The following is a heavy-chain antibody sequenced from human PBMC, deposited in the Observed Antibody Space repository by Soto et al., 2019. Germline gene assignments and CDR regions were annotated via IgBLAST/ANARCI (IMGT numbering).Heavy chain of an antibody. CDR3: ARSVEWLASFDY. J-gene: IGHJ4*02. D-gene: IGHD6-19*01. CDR2: MNPNSGNT. Sequence: QVQLVQSGAEVKKPGASVKVSCKASGYTFTSYVINWVRQATGQGLEWMGWMNPNSGNTGNAQKFQGRITMTRNTSISTAYMELSSLRSEDTAVYYCARSVEWLASFDYWGQGTLVTVSS. CDR1: GYTFTSYV. V-gene: IGHV1-8*01.